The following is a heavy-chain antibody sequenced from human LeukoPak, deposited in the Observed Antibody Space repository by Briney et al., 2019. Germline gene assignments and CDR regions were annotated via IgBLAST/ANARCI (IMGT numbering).Heavy chain of an antibody. CDR2: ITPIFGTT. Sequence: GASVKVSCKASGATFRTSVISWIRQAPGQGLEWMGGITPIFGTTTYAQKFQGRVTITADESTSTAYMELSSLRSEDTAVYYCARGSSSWYSVFSYYYYMDVWGKGTTVTISS. J-gene: IGHJ6*03. CDR3: ARGSSSWYSVFSYYYYMDV. D-gene: IGHD6-13*01. CDR1: GATFRTSV. V-gene: IGHV1-69*13.